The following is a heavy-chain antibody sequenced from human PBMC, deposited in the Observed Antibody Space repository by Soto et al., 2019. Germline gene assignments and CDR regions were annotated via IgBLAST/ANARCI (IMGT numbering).Heavy chain of an antibody. CDR1: GFTFSSYS. D-gene: IGHD6-19*01. J-gene: IGHJ4*02. CDR3: ARAPGIAVAGPSFHS. Sequence: GGSLRLSCAASGFTFSSYSMNWVRQAPGKGLEWVSYISSSSSTIYYADSVKGRFTISRDNAKNSLYLQMNSLRAEDTAVYYCARAPGIAVAGPSFHSWGQGPLVTFAS. V-gene: IGHV3-48*01. CDR2: ISSSSSTI.